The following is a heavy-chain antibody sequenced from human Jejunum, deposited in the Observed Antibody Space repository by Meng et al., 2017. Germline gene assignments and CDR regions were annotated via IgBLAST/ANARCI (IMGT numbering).Heavy chain of an antibody. D-gene: IGHD3/OR15-3a*01. Sequence: GESLKISCAASGFTFSSYWMAWVRQAPGKGLEWVANIGKDGSDMYYVDSVKGRFTISRDNAKNSLYLHMSSLRAEDTGVYFCARDTDWHNFAHWGQGTLVTVSS. V-gene: IGHV3-7*01. CDR1: GFTFSSYW. CDR3: ARDTDWHNFAH. CDR2: IGKDGSDM. J-gene: IGHJ4*02.